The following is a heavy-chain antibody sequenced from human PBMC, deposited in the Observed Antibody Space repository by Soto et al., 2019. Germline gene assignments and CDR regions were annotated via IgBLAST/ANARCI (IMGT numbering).Heavy chain of an antibody. Sequence: QMQLQESGPGLVKPSETLSLTCAVSSASIITEQRWTWVRQPPGKGLEWIGEIHHSGSTNNNPSLRRRVTMSVDKSKNQSSLNLNSVTAADTALYYCARSFGWYAIDHWGQGTLVIVSS. CDR1: SASIITEQR. CDR3: ARSFGWYAIDH. CDR2: IHHSGST. J-gene: IGHJ4*02. V-gene: IGHV4-4*02. D-gene: IGHD6-19*01.